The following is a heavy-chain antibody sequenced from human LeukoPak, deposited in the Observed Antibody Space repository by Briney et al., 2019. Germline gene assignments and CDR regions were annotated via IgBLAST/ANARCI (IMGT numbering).Heavy chain of an antibody. D-gene: IGHD3-9*01. J-gene: IGHJ4*02. CDR2: ISGSDST. CDR3: AKGVRFLDWWILDY. V-gene: IGHV3-23*01. Sequence: RGSLRLSCAASGFTFSSFATSWVRQAPGKGLEWVSAISGSDSTYYADSVKGRFTISRDNSKNTLYLQMNSLRAEDTAIYYCAKGVRFLDWWILDYWGQGSLVTVSS. CDR1: GFTFSSFA.